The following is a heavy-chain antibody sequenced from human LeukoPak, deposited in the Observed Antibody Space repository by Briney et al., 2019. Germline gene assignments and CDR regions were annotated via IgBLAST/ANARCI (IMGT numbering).Heavy chain of an antibody. V-gene: IGHV3-7*04. CDR2: IKQDGSEK. CDR1: EFIFSGYW. CDR3: ARAGFVGAADY. J-gene: IGHJ4*02. D-gene: IGHD2-15*01. Sequence: PGGSLRLSCAASEFIFSGYWMNWVRQAPGKGLEWVANIKQDGSEKQYVDSVRGRFTISRDNAKNSLYLQMNSLRVEDTAVYYCARAGFVGAADYWGQGTLVTVSS.